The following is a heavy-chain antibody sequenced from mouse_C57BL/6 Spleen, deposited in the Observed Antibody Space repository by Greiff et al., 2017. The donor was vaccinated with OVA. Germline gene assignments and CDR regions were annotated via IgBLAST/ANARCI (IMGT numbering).Heavy chain of an antibody. CDR2: IWSDGST. J-gene: IGHJ4*01. CDR1: GFSLTSYG. D-gene: IGHD4-1*01. Sequence: VQGVESGPGLVAPSQRLSITCTVSGFSLTSYGVHWVRQPPGKGLEWLVVIWSDGSTTYNSALKSRLSISKDNSKSQVFLKMNSLQTDDTAMYYCARHRITGTGYYAMDYWGQGTSVTVSS. CDR3: ARHRITGTGYYAMDY. V-gene: IGHV2-6-1*01.